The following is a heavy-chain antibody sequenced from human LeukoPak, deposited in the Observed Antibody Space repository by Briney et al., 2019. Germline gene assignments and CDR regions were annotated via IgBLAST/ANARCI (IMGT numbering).Heavy chain of an antibody. CDR3: ARDSRLGGYFDY. CDR1: GFTFSSYS. D-gene: IGHD3-16*01. Sequence: PGGSLRLSCAASGFTFSSYSMNWVRQAPGKGLEWVSSISSSSSYIYYADSVKGRFTISRDNAKNSLYLQMNSLRAEDTAVYYCARDSRLGGYFDYWGQGTLVTVSS. V-gene: IGHV3-21*01. CDR2: ISSSSSYI. J-gene: IGHJ4*02.